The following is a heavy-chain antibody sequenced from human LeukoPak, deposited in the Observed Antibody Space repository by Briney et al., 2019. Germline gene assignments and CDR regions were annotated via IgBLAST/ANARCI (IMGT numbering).Heavy chain of an antibody. D-gene: IGHD2-15*01. CDR2: INHSGST. CDR1: GGSFSGYY. V-gene: IGHV4-34*01. Sequence: PSETLSLTCAVYGGSFSGYYWSWIRQPPGKGLEWIGEINHSGSTNYNPSFKSRVTISVDTSKNQFSLELSSVTAADTAVYYCARGLSAIVYWGQGTLVTVSS. J-gene: IGHJ4*02. CDR3: ARGLSAIVY.